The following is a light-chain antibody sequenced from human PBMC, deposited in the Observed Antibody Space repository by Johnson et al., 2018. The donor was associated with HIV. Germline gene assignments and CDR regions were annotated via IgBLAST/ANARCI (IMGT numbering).Light chain of an antibody. CDR3: GTWARRLSAHFV. Sequence: QSVLTQPPSVSAAPGQKVTISCSGSNSNIGNNYVSWYQQLTGTAPKLLIYESTNRPSGIPDRFSGSKSGTSATLGNSGLQTGDEAHYYCGTWARRLSAHFVCGTGTKVTVL. CDR2: EST. CDR1: NSNIGNNY. V-gene: IGLV1-51*02. J-gene: IGLJ1*01.